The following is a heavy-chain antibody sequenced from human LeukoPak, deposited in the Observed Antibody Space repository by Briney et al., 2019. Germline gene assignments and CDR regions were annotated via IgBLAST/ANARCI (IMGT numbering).Heavy chain of an antibody. CDR2: INQDGSEK. D-gene: IGHD1-26*01. CDR3: ARGGLGVTYYYYYMDV. CDR1: GFTFSRHW. J-gene: IGHJ6*03. Sequence: PGGSLRLSCAASGFTFSRHWMSWVRQAPGKGLAWVANINQDGSEKYYVDPVKGRFTISRDNARNSLYLQINSLRAEDTAVYYCARGGLGVTYYYYYMDVWGKGTTVTVSS. V-gene: IGHV3-7*04.